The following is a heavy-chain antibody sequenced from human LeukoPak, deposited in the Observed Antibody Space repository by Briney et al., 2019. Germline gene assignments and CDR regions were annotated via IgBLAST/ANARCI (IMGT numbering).Heavy chain of an antibody. D-gene: IGHD3-9*01. V-gene: IGHV3-23*01. CDR3: AESFNDILTGYRR. CDR2: ISGSGGST. CDR1: GFTFSSYA. J-gene: IGHJ4*02. Sequence: GGSLRLSCAASGFTFSSYAMSWVRQAPGKGLEWVSGISGSGGSTYYADSVKGRFTISRDNSKNTLYLQMNSLRAEDTALYYCAESFNDILTGYRRWGQGTLVTVSS.